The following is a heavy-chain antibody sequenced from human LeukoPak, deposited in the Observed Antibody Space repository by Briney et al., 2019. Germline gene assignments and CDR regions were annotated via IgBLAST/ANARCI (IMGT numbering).Heavy chain of an antibody. CDR3: ARAPMAGVFIFDY. CDR1: GGTFSSYA. CDR2: IIPIFGTA. J-gene: IGHJ4*02. Sequence: ASVKVSCKASGGTFSSYAISWVRQAPGQGLEWMGGIIPIFGTANYAQKFQGRVTITADESTSTAYMELSSLRSEDTAVYYCARAPMAGVFIFDYWGQGTLVTVSS. D-gene: IGHD3-10*01. V-gene: IGHV1-69*01.